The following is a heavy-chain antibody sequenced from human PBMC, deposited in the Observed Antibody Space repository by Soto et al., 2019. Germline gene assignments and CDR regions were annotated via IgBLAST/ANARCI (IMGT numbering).Heavy chain of an antibody. CDR2: VYHTGRI. V-gene: IGHV4-4*02. Sequence: QVHLKESGPGLVKPSGTLSLSCAVSGGSIKTDNWWSWVRQSPGKGLEWIGEVYHTGRINYNPSLQGRVSISIDTSENQFSLHLISVTAADTGVYFCARGLAYDRPITVAEPFDSWGQGTLVTVSS. D-gene: IGHD6-19*01. CDR1: GGSIKTDNW. CDR3: ARGLAYDRPITVAEPFDS. J-gene: IGHJ4*02.